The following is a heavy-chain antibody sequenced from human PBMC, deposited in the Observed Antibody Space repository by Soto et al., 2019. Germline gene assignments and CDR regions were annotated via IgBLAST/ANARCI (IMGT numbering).Heavy chain of an antibody. CDR3: ARGLPLYNWNYFDY. V-gene: IGHV1-8*01. Sequence: ASVKVSCKASGYTFTSYDINWLRQATGQGVEWMGWMNPNSGNTGYAQKFQGRVTMTRNTSISTAYMELSSLRSEDTAVYYCARGLPLYNWNYFDYWGEGTLVTVSS. CDR1: GYTFTSYD. J-gene: IGHJ4*02. D-gene: IGHD1-20*01. CDR2: MNPNSGNT.